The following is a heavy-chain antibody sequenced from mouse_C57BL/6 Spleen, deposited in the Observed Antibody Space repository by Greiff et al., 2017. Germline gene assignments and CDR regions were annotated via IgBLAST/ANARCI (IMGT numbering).Heavy chain of an antibody. CDR2: IYPGGGDT. J-gene: IGHJ4*01. CDR1: GYAFSSSW. CDR3: AKPFITAVVGAMDD. Sequence: VQLQESGPELVKPGASVKISCKASGYAFSSSWMNWVKQRPGKGLEWIGRIYPGGGDTNYNGKFKGKATLTADKSSSTAYMQLSSLTSEDSAVYFSAKPFITAVVGAMDDWGQGTSVTVSS. D-gene: IGHD1-1*01. V-gene: IGHV1-82*01.